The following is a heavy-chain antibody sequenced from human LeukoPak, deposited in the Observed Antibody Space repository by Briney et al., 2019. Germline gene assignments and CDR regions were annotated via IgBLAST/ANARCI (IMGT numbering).Heavy chain of an antibody. CDR1: GGSIISSSYY. V-gene: IGHV4-39*07. D-gene: IGHD3-22*01. CDR3: ARYGGYYDSSGYSGY. J-gene: IGHJ4*02. CDR2: IYYSGST. Sequence: PSETLSLTCTVSGGSIISSSYYWGWIRQPPGKGLEWIGSIYYSGSTYYNPSLKSRVTISVDTSKNQFSLKLSSVTAADTAVYYCARYGGYYDSSGYSGYWGQGTLVTVSS.